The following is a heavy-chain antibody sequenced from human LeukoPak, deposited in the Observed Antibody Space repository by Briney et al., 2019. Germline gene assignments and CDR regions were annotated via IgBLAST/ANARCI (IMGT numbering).Heavy chain of an antibody. V-gene: IGHV3-30*02. J-gene: IGHJ4*02. Sequence: GGSLRLSCAASGFTFSSYGMHWVRQAPGKGLEWVAFIRYDGSNKYYADSVKGRFTISRDNAKNSLYLQMNSLRAEDTAVYYCAKGAAAGTGYWGQGTLVTVSS. CDR2: IRYDGSNK. D-gene: IGHD6-13*01. CDR3: AKGAAAGTGY. CDR1: GFTFSSYG.